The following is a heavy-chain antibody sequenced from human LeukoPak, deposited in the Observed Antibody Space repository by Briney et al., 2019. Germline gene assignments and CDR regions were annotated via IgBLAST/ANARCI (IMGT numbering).Heavy chain of an antibody. D-gene: IGHD3-16*01. V-gene: IGHV3-30*03. CDR3: AREEGDGGAFDI. CDR2: ISYDGSNK. CDR1: GFTFSSYG. J-gene: IGHJ3*02. Sequence: GRSLRLSCAASGFTFSSYGMHWVRQAPGKGLEWVAVISYDGSNKYYADSVKGRFTISRDNSKNTLYLQMNSLRAEDTAVYYCAREEGDGGAFDIWGQGTMVTVSS.